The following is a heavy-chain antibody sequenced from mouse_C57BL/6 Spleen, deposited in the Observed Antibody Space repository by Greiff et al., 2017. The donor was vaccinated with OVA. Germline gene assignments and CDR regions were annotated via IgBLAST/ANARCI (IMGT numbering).Heavy chain of an antibody. J-gene: IGHJ1*03. V-gene: IGHV5-4*01. D-gene: IGHD2-4*01. CDR2: ISDGGSYT. CDR3: ARAYYDYDGYWYFDV. Sequence: EVQRVESGGGLVKPGGSLKLSCAASGFTFSSYAMSWVRQTPEKRLEWVATISDGGSYTYYPDNVKGRFTISRDNAKNNLYLQMSHLKSEDTAMYYCARAYYDYDGYWYFDVWGTGTTVTVSS. CDR1: GFTFSSYA.